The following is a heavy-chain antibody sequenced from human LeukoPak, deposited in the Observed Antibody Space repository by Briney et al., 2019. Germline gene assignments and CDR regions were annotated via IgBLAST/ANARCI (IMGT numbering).Heavy chain of an antibody. CDR1: GFTFSSYS. D-gene: IGHD5-18*01. J-gene: IGHJ4*02. CDR2: ISSSSSYI. CDR3: ARDYGYSYGYTDY. Sequence: GGSLRLSCAASGFTFSSYSMNWVRQAPGKGLEWVSSISSSSSYIHYADSVKGRFTISRDNAKNSLYLQMNSLRAEDTAVYYCARDYGYSYGYTDYWGQGTLVTVSS. V-gene: IGHV3-21*01.